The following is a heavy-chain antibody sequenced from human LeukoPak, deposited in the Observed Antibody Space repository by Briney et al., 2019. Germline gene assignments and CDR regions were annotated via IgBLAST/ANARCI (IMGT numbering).Heavy chain of an antibody. Sequence: GGSLRLSCAASGFTVSSNYMSWVRQAPGEGLEWVSVIYSGGSTYYADSVKGRFTISRDNSKNTLYLQMNSLRAEDTAVYYCARGKGRVVPAFDIWGQGTMVTVSS. CDR2: IYSGGST. CDR1: GFTVSSNY. D-gene: IGHD3-3*01. V-gene: IGHV3-53*01. CDR3: ARGKGRVVPAFDI. J-gene: IGHJ3*02.